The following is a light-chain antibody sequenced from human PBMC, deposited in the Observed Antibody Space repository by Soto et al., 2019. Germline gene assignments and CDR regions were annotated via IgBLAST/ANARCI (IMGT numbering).Light chain of an antibody. CDR3: SSYTSSSNFYV. CDR1: SSDVGGYNY. CDR2: DVS. J-gene: IGLJ1*01. Sequence: QSALTQPASVSGSPGQSITISCTGTSSDVGGYNYVSWYQQHPGKVPKLMIYDVSNRPSGVTNRFSGSKSGNTASLTISGLQAEDEDDYYCSSYTSSSNFYVFGTGTKVTVL. V-gene: IGLV2-14*01.